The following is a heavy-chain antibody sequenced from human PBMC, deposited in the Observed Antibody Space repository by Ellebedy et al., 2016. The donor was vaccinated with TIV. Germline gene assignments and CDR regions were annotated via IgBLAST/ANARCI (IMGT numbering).Heavy chain of an antibody. CDR3: ARVAGLFDFVVAEVPTRWSDP. J-gene: IGHJ5*02. CDR2: INLSGRS. D-gene: IGHD2-15*01. Sequence: MPSETLSLTCSLYGGSFSTYYWSWIRQPPGKGLEWIGEINLSGRSNYNASLKSRVTLTVDTSKNLFSLRLSSVTAADTGVYYCARVAGLFDFVVAEVPTRWSDPWGQGTLVIVSS. CDR1: GGSFSTYY. V-gene: IGHV4-34*01.